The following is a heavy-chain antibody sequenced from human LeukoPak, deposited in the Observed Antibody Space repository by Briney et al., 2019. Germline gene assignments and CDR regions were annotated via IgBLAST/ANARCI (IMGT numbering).Heavy chain of an antibody. CDR1: GFTFSSYW. Sequence: GGSLRLSCAASGFTFSSYWMSWVRQAPGKGLEWVANIKQDGSEKYYVDSVKGRFTISRDNAENSLYLQMNSLRAEDTAVYYCARAGQRATSVYGYWGQGTLVTVSS. V-gene: IGHV3-7*01. CDR2: IKQDGSEK. J-gene: IGHJ4*02. D-gene: IGHD1-26*01. CDR3: ARAGQRATSVYGY.